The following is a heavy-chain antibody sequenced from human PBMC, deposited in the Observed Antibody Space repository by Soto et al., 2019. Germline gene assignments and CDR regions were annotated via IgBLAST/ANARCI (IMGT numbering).Heavy chain of an antibody. CDR1: GFIFSDYY. CDR3: ARDFDADSRTDYY. Sequence: QVQLVESGGGLVKPGGSLRLSCATSGFIFSDYYMHWIRQAPGKGLEWISYISGNGRIIQYADSAKGRFTISRDNAQNSLYLQMNSLRAEDTALYFCARDFDADSRTDYYWGRGTLVTVSS. J-gene: IGHJ4*02. D-gene: IGHD4-17*01. CDR2: ISGNGRII. V-gene: IGHV3-11*01.